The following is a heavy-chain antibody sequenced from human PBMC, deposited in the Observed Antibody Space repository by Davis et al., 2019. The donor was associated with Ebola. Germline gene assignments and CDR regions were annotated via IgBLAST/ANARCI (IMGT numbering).Heavy chain of an antibody. Sequence: MPSQTLSPTCTVSGGSISSSSYYWGWIRQPPGKGLEWIGRIYYSASTYYNPSIKSLVTISVDTSKNQFSLKLSSVTAADTAVYYCARDIGQQWLHGIDVWGQGTTVTVSS. V-gene: IGHV4-39*02. CDR1: GGSISSSSYY. D-gene: IGHD6-19*01. CDR3: ARDIGQQWLHGIDV. J-gene: IGHJ6*02. CDR2: IYYSAST.